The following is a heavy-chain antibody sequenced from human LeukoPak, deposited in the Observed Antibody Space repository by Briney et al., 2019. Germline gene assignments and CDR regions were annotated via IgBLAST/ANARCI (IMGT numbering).Heavy chain of an antibody. Sequence: VESLNLYCKGSGYSFTSYWIGWVRQMPGKGLEWMGIIYPGDSDTRYSPSSQGQVTISADKSISTAYLQWSSLKPSDTAMYYCASAIQPRLPVNWGQGGLCTVSS. CDR1: GYSFTSYW. V-gene: IGHV5-51*01. D-gene: IGHD5-18*01. CDR3: ASAIQPRLPVN. J-gene: IGHJ4*02. CDR2: IYPGDSDT.